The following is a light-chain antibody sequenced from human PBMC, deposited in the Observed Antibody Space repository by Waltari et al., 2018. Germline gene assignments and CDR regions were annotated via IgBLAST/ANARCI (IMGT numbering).Light chain of an antibody. J-gene: IGLJ2*01. V-gene: IGLV1-51*02. CDR3: GTWDNTLSAV. Sequence: QSVLTQPPSVSAAPGQKVTISCSGSASNIGNRYVSWYQQFPGAAPKVLIYGNDKRNTGIPDRFSGSKSGTSATLDITGLQTGDEADYYCGTWDNTLSAVFGGGTKVTVL. CDR2: GND. CDR1: ASNIGNRY.